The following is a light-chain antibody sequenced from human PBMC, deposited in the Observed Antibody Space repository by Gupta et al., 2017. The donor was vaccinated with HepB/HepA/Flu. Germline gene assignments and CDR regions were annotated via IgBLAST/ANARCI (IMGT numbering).Light chain of an antibody. Sequence: DSQMTQSPSSLSASLGTGVTITCLVSQSIRKYLNWYQRKPGQAPKSLIYGISNLHSGVPSRFSGGGSGTDFTLSISKLEPEDSATYYCKQTETKPYTFGQGTKLEIK. CDR1: QSIRKY. CDR2: GIS. J-gene: IGKJ2*01. CDR3: KQTETKPYT. V-gene: IGKV1-39*01.